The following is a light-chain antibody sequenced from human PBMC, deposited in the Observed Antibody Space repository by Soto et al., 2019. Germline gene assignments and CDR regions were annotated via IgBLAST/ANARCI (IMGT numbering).Light chain of an antibody. V-gene: IGLV2-23*02. CDR3: CSFAGSSDV. J-gene: IGLJ1*01. Sequence: QSVLTQPAPLFGAPGQSITISCTGNSSDVGSYNLVSWYQQHPGRAPKLMIYEVTRRPSGVSNRFSGSKSDNTASLTVSGLQAEDEAEYYCCSFAGSSDVFGTGNKVTVL. CDR2: EVT. CDR1: SSDVGSYNL.